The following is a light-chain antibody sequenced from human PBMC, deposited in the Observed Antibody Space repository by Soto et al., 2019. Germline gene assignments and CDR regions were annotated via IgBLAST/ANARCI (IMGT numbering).Light chain of an antibody. V-gene: IGKV1-5*03. CDR2: KAS. J-gene: IGKJ1*01. CDR3: QQYSYFAT. CDR1: QSISSW. Sequence: DIKMTQSPSTLSESVGDRVTITCRASQSISSWLTWYQQKAGQAPKLLIYKASIVDSGVPSRFSGSGSGTEFTLTISSLQPDDSATYYCQQYSYFATFGQGTRVEVK.